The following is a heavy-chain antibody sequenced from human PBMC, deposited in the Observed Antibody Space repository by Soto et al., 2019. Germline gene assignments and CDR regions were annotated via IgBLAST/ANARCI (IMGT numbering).Heavy chain of an antibody. D-gene: IGHD3-22*01. V-gene: IGHV1-18*01. CDR1: GYTFTSYP. J-gene: IGHJ4*02. Sequence: QVQLVQSGAEVKKPGASVKVSCRASGYTFTSYPISWVRQAPGHGLEWMGWISTYNGDTNYAQKLQGRVTVTTDTTTRTPYTDLSNLRSDNTAVYYCAIGPDITMNRGHYRGPGTLVTLSS. CDR3: AIGPDITMNRGHY. CDR2: ISTYNGDT.